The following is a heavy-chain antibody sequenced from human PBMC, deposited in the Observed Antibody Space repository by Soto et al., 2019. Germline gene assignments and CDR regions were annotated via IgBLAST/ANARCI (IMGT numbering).Heavy chain of an antibody. CDR3: ARGGITIFGVVIRYYFDY. CDR2: INHSGST. CDR1: GGSFSGYY. V-gene: IGHV4-34*01. J-gene: IGHJ4*02. Sequence: ETLSLTCAVYGGSFSGYYWSWIRQPPGKGLEWIGEINHSGSTNYNPSLKSRVTISVDTSKNQFSLKLSSVTAADTAVYYCARGGITIFGVVIRYYFDYWGQGTLVTVSS. D-gene: IGHD3-3*01.